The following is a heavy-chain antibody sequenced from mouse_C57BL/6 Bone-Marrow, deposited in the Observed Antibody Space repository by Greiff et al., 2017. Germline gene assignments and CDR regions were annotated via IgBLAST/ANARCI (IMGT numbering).Heavy chain of an antibody. CDR2: IWSGGST. V-gene: IGHV2-2*01. Sequence: QVQLKESGPGLVQPSQSLSITCTVSGFSFTSYGVHWVRQSPGKGLDWLGVIWSGGSTDYNAAFIPRLSISKDNSKSQVFFKMNSLQADDTAIYYCASITTVVARRTYYAMDYWGQGTSVTVSS. D-gene: IGHD1-1*01. CDR1: GFSFTSYG. J-gene: IGHJ4*01. CDR3: ASITTVVARRTYYAMDY.